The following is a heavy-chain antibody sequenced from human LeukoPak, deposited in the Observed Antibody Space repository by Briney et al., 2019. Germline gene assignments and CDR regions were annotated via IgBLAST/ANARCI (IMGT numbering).Heavy chain of an antibody. CDR3: AREGYCSGGSCYKHFDY. CDR1: GGSISSGGYY. D-gene: IGHD2-15*01. V-gene: IGHV4-31*03. CDR2: IYYSGST. J-gene: IGHJ4*02. Sequence: PSETLSLTCTVSGGSISSGGYYWSWIRQHPGEGLEWIGYIYYSGSTYYNPSLKSRVTISVDTSKNQFSLKLSSVTAADTAVYYCAREGYCSGGSCYKHFDYWGQGTLVTVSS.